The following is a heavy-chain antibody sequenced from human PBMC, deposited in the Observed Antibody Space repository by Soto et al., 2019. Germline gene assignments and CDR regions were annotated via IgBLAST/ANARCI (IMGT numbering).Heavy chain of an antibody. CDR2: VYRTGST. J-gene: IGHJ4*02. Sequence: SETLSLTCAVSGGSISTNNWWTWVRQAPGEGLEWIGEVYRTGSTNYNRSLESRIAISIDKSKNQYSLSLTSVTAADTAVYYCARVGGFAGLDYWGQGTLVTVSS. CDR1: GGSISTNNW. CDR3: ARVGGFAGLDY. D-gene: IGHD5-12*01. V-gene: IGHV4-4*02.